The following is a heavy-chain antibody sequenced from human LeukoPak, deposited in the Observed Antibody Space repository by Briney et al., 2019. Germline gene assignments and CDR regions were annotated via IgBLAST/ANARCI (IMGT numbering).Heavy chain of an antibody. D-gene: IGHD3-10*01. CDR3: AADGGLDY. Sequence: GGSLRLSCAASGLTFSSYAMSWVRQAPGKGLEWVSAISGSGGSTYYADSVKGRFTISRDNAKNSLYLQMNSLRAEDTAVYYCAADGGLDYWGQGTLVTVSS. CDR1: GLTFSSYA. V-gene: IGHV3-23*01. CDR2: ISGSGGST. J-gene: IGHJ4*02.